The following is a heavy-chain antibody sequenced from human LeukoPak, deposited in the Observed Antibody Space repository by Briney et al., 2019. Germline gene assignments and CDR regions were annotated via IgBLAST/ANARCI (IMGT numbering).Heavy chain of an antibody. CDR3: ARDLPSDTAMALDY. CDR2: ISYDGSNK. D-gene: IGHD5-18*01. Sequence: GGSLRLSCAASGFTFSSYGMHWVRQAPGKGLEWVAVISYDGSNKYYADSVKGRFTISRDNSKNTLYLQMNSLRAEDTAVYYCARDLPSDTAMALDYWGQGTLVTVSS. CDR1: GFTFSSYG. J-gene: IGHJ4*02. V-gene: IGHV3-30*03.